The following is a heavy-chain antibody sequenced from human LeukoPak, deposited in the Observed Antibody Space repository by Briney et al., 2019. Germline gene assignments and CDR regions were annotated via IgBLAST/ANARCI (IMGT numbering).Heavy chain of an antibody. Sequence: GASVKVSCKASGGTFSSYAISWVRQAPGQGLEWMGRIIPILGIANYAQKFQGRVTITADKSTSTAYMELSSLRSEDTAVYYCARGHYDSSGYGDYWGQGTLVTVSS. V-gene: IGHV1-69*04. CDR1: GGTFSSYA. CDR3: ARGHYDSSGYGDY. J-gene: IGHJ4*02. CDR2: IIPILGIA. D-gene: IGHD3-22*01.